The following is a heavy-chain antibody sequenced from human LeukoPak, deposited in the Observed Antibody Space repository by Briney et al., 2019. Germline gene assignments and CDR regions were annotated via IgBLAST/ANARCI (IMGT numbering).Heavy chain of an antibody. D-gene: IGHD6-13*01. CDR2: IYYSGST. CDR3: ARGWQQLAYFDY. J-gene: IGHJ4*02. CDR1: GGSISSYY. Sequence: SETLSLTCTVSGGSISSYYWSWIRQPPGKGLEWIGYIYYSGSTNYNPSLKSRVTVSVDTSKNQFSLKLSSVTAADTAVYYCARGWQQLAYFDYWGQGALVTVSS. V-gene: IGHV4-59*01.